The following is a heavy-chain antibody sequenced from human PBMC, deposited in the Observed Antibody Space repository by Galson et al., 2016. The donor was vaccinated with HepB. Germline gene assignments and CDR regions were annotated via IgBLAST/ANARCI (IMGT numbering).Heavy chain of an antibody. Sequence: SETLSLTCTVSGGSISSTNYFWGWIRQPPGKGLDWIGSISYSGTTYYNPSLRSRVTISADTSKNQISLNLRSVTATDTAVYYCASHGPRVRSWWGKGFDPWGQGTLVTVSS. D-gene: IGHD6-13*01. CDR1: GGSISSTNYF. V-gene: IGHV4-39*01. CDR3: ASHGPRVRSWWGKGFDP. CDR2: ISYSGTT. J-gene: IGHJ5*02.